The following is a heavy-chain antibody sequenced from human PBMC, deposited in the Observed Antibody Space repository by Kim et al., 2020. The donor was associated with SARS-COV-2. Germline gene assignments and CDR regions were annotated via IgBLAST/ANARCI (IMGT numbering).Heavy chain of an antibody. CDR2: INAGNGNT. Sequence: ASVKVSCKASGYTFTSYAMHWVRQAPGQSLEWMGWINAGNGNTKYSQKFQGRVTITRDTSASTAYMELSSLRSEDTAVYYCARDPLGDYYGSGSAYYGMDVWGQGPTVTVSS. D-gene: IGHD3-10*01. CDR1: GYTFTSYA. CDR3: ARDPLGDYYGSGSAYYGMDV. J-gene: IGHJ6*02. V-gene: IGHV1-3*01.